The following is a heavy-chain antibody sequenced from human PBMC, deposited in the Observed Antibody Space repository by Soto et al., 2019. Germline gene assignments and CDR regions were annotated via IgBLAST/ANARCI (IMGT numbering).Heavy chain of an antibody. V-gene: IGHV3-30-3*01. CDR3: ARDDGGGFGELDQNNWFDP. CDR2: ISYDGSNK. Sequence: GGSLRLSCAASGFTFSSYAMHWVRQAPGKGLEWVAVISYDGSNKYYADSVKGRFTISRDNSKNTLYLQMNSLRAEDTAVYYCARDDGGGFGELDQNNWFDPWGQGTLVTVSS. CDR1: GFTFSSYA. J-gene: IGHJ5*02. D-gene: IGHD3-10*01.